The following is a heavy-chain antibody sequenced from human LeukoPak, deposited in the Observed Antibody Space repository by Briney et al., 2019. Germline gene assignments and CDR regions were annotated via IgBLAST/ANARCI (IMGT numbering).Heavy chain of an antibody. CDR3: ARLYYSDSAFDY. CDR1: GGAIISSSFY. V-gene: IGHV4-39*01. CDR2: IYSSGST. D-gene: IGHD3-10*01. Sequence: PWETLSLTCTVSGGAIISSSFYWVWIRQPPGRGLEWIGSIYSSGSTYYNPSVNSRATIPVDTSKKELSLELSSVTAADTSMYYCARLYYSDSAFDYWGQGTLVTVSS. J-gene: IGHJ4*01.